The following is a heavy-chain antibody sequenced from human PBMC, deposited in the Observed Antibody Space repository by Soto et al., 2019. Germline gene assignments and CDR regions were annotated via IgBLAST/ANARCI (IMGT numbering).Heavy chain of an antibody. D-gene: IGHD5-12*01. J-gene: IGHJ5*01. CDR1: GGSISSGGYS. CDR3: AAGGGLPRYS. Sequence: QLQLQESGSGLVKPSQTLSLTCAVSGGSISSGGYSWRWIRQPPGKGMEWIGYIYHSGSTYSNPSLKSRITRSVDRSTTQFSLKLTPGPAADTPVYYCAAGGGLPRYSGGQGTLVTVSS. CDR2: IYHSGST. V-gene: IGHV4-30-2*01.